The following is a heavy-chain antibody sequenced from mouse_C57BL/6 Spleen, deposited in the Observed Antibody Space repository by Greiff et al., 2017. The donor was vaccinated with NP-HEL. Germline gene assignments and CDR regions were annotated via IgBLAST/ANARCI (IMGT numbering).Heavy chain of an antibody. J-gene: IGHJ3*01. CDR3: ARETDGSWFAY. Sequence: VQLQQPGAELVKPGASVKLSCKASGYTFTSYWMHWVKQRPGQGLEWIGMIHPNSGSTNYNEKFKSKATLTVDKSSSTAYMQLSSLTSEDSAVYYCARETDGSWFAYWGQGTLVTVSA. CDR2: IHPNSGST. V-gene: IGHV1-64*01. D-gene: IGHD2-3*01. CDR1: GYTFTSYW.